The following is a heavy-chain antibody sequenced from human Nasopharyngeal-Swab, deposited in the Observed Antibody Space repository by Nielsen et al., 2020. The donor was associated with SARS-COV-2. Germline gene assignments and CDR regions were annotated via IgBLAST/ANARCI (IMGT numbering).Heavy chain of an antibody. D-gene: IGHD5-18*01. V-gene: IGHV3-30*02. CDR3: AFSTTAIVTPSGC. Sequence: GESLKISCAASGFTFSSYGMHWVRQAPGKGLEWVAVIWYDGSNKYYADSVTGRFTISRDNSKNTLYLQMNSLRAEDTAVYYCAFSTTAIVTPSGCWGQGTLVTVSS. CDR2: IWYDGSNK. CDR1: GFTFSSYG. J-gene: IGHJ4*02.